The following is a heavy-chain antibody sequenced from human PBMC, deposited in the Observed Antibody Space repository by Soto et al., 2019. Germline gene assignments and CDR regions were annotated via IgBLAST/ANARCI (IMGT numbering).Heavy chain of an antibody. J-gene: IGHJ4*02. CDR3: ARYSSAGVNFDY. Sequence: PSETLSLTCAVSGGSISSGGYSWSWIRQPPGKGLEWIGYIYHSGSTYYNPSLKSRVTISVDTSKNQFSLKLSYVTAADTAVYYCARYSSAGVNFDYWGQGTLVTVSA. CDR2: IYHSGST. V-gene: IGHV4-30-2*02. D-gene: IGHD5-18*01. CDR1: GGSISSGGYS.